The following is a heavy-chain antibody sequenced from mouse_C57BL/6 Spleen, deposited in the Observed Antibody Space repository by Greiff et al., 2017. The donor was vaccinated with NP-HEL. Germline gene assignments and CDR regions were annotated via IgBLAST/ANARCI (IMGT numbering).Heavy chain of an antibody. V-gene: IGHV1-19*01. Sequence: EVQLQQSGPVLVKPGASVKMSCKASGYTFTDYYMNWVKQSHGKSLEWIGVINPYNGGTSYNQKFKGKATLTVDKSSSTAYMELNSLTSEDSAVYYCASSYGRGAMDYWGQGTSVTVSS. CDR1: GYTFTDYY. CDR3: ASSYGRGAMDY. D-gene: IGHD1-1*01. CDR2: INPYNGGT. J-gene: IGHJ4*01.